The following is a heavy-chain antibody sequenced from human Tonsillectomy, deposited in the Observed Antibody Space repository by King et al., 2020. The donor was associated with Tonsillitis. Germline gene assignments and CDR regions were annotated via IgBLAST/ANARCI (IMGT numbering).Heavy chain of an antibody. Sequence: QLVQSGAEVKKPGESLKISCKASENTFTSHWIGWVRQMPGKGLEWMAIIYPGDSDTRYSPSFEGQVRISVDRSISTAYLQWRSLKASDTAMYYCARLGTGTFYPYFDYWGQGTLVTVSS. V-gene: IGHV5-51*01. D-gene: IGHD1-26*01. CDR3: ARLGTGTFYPYFDY. CDR2: IYPGDSDT. CDR1: ENTFTSHW. J-gene: IGHJ4*02.